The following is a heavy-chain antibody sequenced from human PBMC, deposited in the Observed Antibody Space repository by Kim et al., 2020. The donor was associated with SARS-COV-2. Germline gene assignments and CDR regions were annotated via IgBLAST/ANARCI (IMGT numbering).Heavy chain of an antibody. J-gene: IGHJ6*02. D-gene: IGHD6-13*01. CDR3: TRVGAAAGYYYYYGMDV. Sequence: GGSLRLSCTASGFTFGDYAMSWVRQAPGKGLEWVGFIRSKAYGGTTEYAASVKGRFTISRDDSKSIAYLQMNSLKTEDTAVYYCTRVGAAAGYYYYYGMDVWGQGTTVTVSS. CDR1: GFTFGDYA. V-gene: IGHV3-49*04. CDR2: IRSKAYGGTT.